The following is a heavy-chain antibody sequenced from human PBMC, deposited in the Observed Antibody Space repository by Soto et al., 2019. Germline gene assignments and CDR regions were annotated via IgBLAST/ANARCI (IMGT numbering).Heavy chain of an antibody. J-gene: IGHJ4*02. D-gene: IGHD3-10*01. V-gene: IGHV4-31*03. CDR3: ARSEGFGELRG. CDR1: GGSISSGGYY. CDR2: IYYSGRT. Sequence: QVQLQESGPGLVKPSQTLSLTCTVSGGSISSGGYYWSWIRQHPGKGLEWIGYIYYSGRTDYNPSLKSRGTLAVDASKYQFSLKLSSVTAADTAVYYCARSEGFGELRGWGQGTLVTVSS.